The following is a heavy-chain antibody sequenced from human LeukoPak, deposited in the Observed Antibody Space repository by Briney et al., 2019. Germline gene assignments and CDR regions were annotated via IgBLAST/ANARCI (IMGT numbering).Heavy chain of an antibody. Sequence: PSETLSLTCAVSGGSISSSNWWSWVRQPPGKGLEWIGEIYHSGSTNYNPSLKSRVTISVDKSKNQFSLKLSSVTAADTAVYYCAREGGTVTTRWFDPWGQGTLVTVSS. D-gene: IGHD4-17*01. CDR2: IYHSGST. J-gene: IGHJ5*02. CDR3: AREGGTVTTRWFDP. V-gene: IGHV4-4*02. CDR1: GGSISSSNW.